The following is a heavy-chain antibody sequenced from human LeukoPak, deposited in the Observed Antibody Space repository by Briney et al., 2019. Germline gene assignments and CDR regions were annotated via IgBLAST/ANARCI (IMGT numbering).Heavy chain of an antibody. D-gene: IGHD2-8*02. CDR2: IYSDNT. J-gene: IGHJ4*02. Sequence: GGSLRLSCTVSGFTVSSNSMSWVRQAPGKGLEWVSFIYSDNTHYSDSVKGRFTISRDNSKNTLYLQMNSLRAEDTAIYYCATYRQVLLPFESWGQGTLVTVSS. CDR1: GFTVSSNS. V-gene: IGHV3-53*01. CDR3: ATYRQVLLPFES.